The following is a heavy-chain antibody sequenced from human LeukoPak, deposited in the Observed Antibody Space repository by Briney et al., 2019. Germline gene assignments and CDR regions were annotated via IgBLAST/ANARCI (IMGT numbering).Heavy chain of an antibody. V-gene: IGHV3-13*01. CDR1: GFTFSSYD. CDR3: ARSYGMDV. Sequence: GGSLRLSCAASGFTFSSYDMHWVRQATGKVLVWVSAIGTADDTYYPGSVKGRFTTTRQNAKSSLYPQMNSLRAGDTAVYYCARSYGMDVWGQGTTVTVSS. CDR2: IGTADDT. J-gene: IGHJ6*02.